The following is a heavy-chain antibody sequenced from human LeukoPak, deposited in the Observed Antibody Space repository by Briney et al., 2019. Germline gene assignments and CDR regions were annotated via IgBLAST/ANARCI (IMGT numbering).Heavy chain of an antibody. CDR2: IKSDGST. D-gene: IGHD3-22*01. CDR3: ARAPAEIGGYYPEYFRH. CDR1: GFTFSRYW. J-gene: IGHJ1*01. V-gene: IGHV3-74*01. Sequence: GGPLRLSCAPSGFTFSRYWMHWVRQAPGKGRVWVSRIKSDGSTNYADSVKGRFTISRDNAKNTVSLQMNSLRAEDTGVYYCARAPAEIGGYYPEYFRHWGQGTLVTVSS.